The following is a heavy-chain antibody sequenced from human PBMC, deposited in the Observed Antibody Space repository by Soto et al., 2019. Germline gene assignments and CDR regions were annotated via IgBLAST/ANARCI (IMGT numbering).Heavy chain of an antibody. CDR3: AGMPYTSGLRFDP. D-gene: IGHD6-19*01. J-gene: IGHJ5*02. CDR2: IYQSGVT. V-gene: IGHV4-30-2*01. Sequence: TLSLTCNMSGDSYSIATYSWSWIRQPPGKALQWIGFIYQSGVTSYNPSLASRVSISLDRSNNQCSLKLKSVTAADTAVYFCAGMPYTSGLRFDPWGPGTLVTVSS. CDR1: GDSYSIATYS.